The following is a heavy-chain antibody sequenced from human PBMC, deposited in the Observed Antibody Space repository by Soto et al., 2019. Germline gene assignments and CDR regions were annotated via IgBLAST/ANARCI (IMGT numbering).Heavy chain of an antibody. CDR2: IYYSGST. D-gene: IGHD5-12*01. CDR3: ARARDGYPVVWFDP. CDR1: GGSISSGGYY. J-gene: IGHJ5*02. Sequence: SETLSLTCTVSGGSISSGGYYWSWIRQHPGKGLEWIGYIYYSGSTNYNPSLKSRVTISVDTSKNQFSLKLSSVTAADTAVYYCARARDGYPVVWFDPWGQGTQVTVSS. V-gene: IGHV4-30-4*08.